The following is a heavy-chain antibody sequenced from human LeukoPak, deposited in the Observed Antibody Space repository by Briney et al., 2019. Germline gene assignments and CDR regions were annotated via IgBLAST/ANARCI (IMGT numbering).Heavy chain of an antibody. CDR2: ISGSGGNR. J-gene: IGHJ3*02. CDR1: GFTFSAYA. D-gene: IGHD4-17*01. CDR3: AKDPNGDYVGAFDS. Sequence: PGGSLRLSCAASGFTFSAYAMIWVRQSPGKGLEWVSAISGSGGNRYYADSVKGRFTISRDNSKNTLYLHMSSLRAEDAAVYYCAKDPNGDYVGAFDSWGQGTMVIVSS. V-gene: IGHV3-23*01.